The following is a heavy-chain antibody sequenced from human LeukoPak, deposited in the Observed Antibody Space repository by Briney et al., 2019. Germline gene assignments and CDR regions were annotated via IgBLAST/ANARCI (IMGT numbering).Heavy chain of an antibody. Sequence: GGSLRLSCAASGFTFSTSWMSWVRQAPGKGLEWVATINQDESKTYYVDSVRDRFTISRDNAKNSLYLQMNSLRADDTAVYFCAREYSSSARDYWGQGTLVTVSS. V-gene: IGHV3-7*05. CDR1: GFTFSTSW. D-gene: IGHD6-6*01. J-gene: IGHJ4*02. CDR2: INQDESKT. CDR3: AREYSSSARDY.